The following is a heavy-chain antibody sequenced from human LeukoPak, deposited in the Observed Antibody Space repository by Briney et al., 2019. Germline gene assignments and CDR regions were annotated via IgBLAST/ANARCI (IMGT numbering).Heavy chain of an antibody. Sequence: GSSVKVSCKASGGTFSSYAISWVRQAPAQGLEWMGRIIPIFGTANYAQKFQGRVTITTDESTSTAYMELSSLRSEDTAVYYCAMTPNTVTTPAYYFDYWGQGTLVTVSS. CDR1: GGTFSSYA. V-gene: IGHV1-69*05. J-gene: IGHJ4*02. CDR3: AMTPNTVTTPAYYFDY. CDR2: IIPIFGTA. D-gene: IGHD4-11*01.